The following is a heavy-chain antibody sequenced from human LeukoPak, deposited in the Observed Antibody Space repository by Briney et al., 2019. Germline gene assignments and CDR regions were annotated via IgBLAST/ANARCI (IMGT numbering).Heavy chain of an antibody. CDR3: ARSTTKAFDI. D-gene: IGHD4-17*01. CDR2: ISAYNGNT. CDR1: GYTFSSHG. V-gene: IGHV1-18*01. J-gene: IGHJ3*02. Sequence: ASVKVSCTASGYTFSSHGISWVRQAPGQGLEWTAWISAYNGNTNYAQKFQGRVTMTTDTSTSTAYMELRSLRSDDTAVYYCARSTTKAFDIWGQGTMVTVSS.